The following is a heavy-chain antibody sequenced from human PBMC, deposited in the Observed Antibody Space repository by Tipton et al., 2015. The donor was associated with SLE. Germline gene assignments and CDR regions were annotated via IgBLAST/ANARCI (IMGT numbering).Heavy chain of an antibody. CDR3: ARGMLTWRGAIIGVDV. D-gene: IGHD2-8*01. CDR2: IFYSGST. Sequence: TLSLTCTVSGGSISTYYWSWIRQPPGKGLEWIGYIFYSGSTSYNPTLKSRVTMSVDTTMNQFSLRLNSVTAADTAVYCCARGMLTWRGAIIGVDVWGQGTSVNVSS. V-gene: IGHV4-59*01. J-gene: IGHJ6*02. CDR1: GGSISTYY.